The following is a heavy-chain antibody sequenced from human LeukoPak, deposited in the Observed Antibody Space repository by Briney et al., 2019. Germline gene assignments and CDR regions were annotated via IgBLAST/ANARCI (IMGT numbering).Heavy chain of an antibody. D-gene: IGHD3-22*01. CDR2: IFYSGNT. V-gene: IGHV4-31*03. Sequence: SETLSLTCTVSGDSINSGGYYWTWIRQHPGRGLEWIGYIFYSGNTYYNPSLRSRATLSLDTSKNQFSLNLNSVTAADTAVYYCASQANFYDSSGYFRPWGQGTLVTVSS. J-gene: IGHJ1*01. CDR1: GDSINSGGYY. CDR3: ASQANFYDSSGYFRP.